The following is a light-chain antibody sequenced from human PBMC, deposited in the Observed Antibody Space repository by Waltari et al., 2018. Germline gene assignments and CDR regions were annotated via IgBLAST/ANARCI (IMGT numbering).Light chain of an antibody. CDR2: RGS. J-gene: IGKJ3*01. CDR1: QSLLHSNGNTY. Sequence: DIVMTQTPLSLPITPGEPASISCRSSQSLLHSNGNTYLHWYLQKPGQSPQLLIYRGSNRASGGPDRFSGSGSGTDFTLKISKVEAEDVGVYYCVQAIAFPFTFGPGTKLDIK. V-gene: IGKV2-40*01. CDR3: VQAIAFPFT.